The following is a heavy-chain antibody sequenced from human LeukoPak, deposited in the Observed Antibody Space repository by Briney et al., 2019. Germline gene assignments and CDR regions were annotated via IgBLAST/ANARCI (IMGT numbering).Heavy chain of an antibody. Sequence: SLRLSCAASGFTFSDYYMSWIRQAPGKGLEWVSYISSSGSTIYYADSVKGRFTISRDNAKKSLYLQMNSLRAEDTAVYYCARDFGRVVVTATVDYWGQGTLVTVSS. D-gene: IGHD2-21*02. J-gene: IGHJ4*02. CDR3: ARDFGRVVVTATVDY. V-gene: IGHV3-11*01. CDR2: ISSSGSTI. CDR1: GFTFSDYY.